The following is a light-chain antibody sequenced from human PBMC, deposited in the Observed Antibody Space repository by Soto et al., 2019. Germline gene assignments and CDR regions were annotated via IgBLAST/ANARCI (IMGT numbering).Light chain of an antibody. CDR2: DAS. CDR1: QSVSSY. CDR3: MRRCYGRPCS. J-gene: IGKJ5*01. Sequence: IVFTRSEASRVWSEGRSGTPSYQASQSVSSYLAWYQQKPGQAPRLLIYDASNRATGIPARFSGIGSGTDSTHAIGMRDRQYFSAYFRMRRCYGRPCSSGQ. V-gene: IGKV3-11*01.